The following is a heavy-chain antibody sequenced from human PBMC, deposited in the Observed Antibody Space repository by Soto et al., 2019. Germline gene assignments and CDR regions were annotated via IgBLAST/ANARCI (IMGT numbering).Heavy chain of an antibody. D-gene: IGHD6-13*01. CDR1: GFTFSSYA. V-gene: IGHV3-30-3*01. Sequence: GGSLRLSCAASGFTFSSYAMHWVRQAPGKGLEWVAVISYDGSNKYYADSVKGRFTISRDNSKNTLYLQMNSLRAEDTAVYYCARDKRSSSSDGVDVWGQGTTVTVSS. J-gene: IGHJ6*02. CDR2: ISYDGSNK. CDR3: ARDKRSSSSDGVDV.